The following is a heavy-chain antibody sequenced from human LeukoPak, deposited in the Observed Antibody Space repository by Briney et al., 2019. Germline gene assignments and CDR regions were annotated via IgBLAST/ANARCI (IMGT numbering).Heavy chain of an antibody. CDR2: INPNSGGT. J-gene: IGHJ4*02. CDR3: ARGYCSGGSCPTFFDH. V-gene: IGHV1-2*06. D-gene: IGHD2-15*01. Sequence: ASVKVSCKASGYTFTGYYMHWVRQAPGQGLEWMGRINPNSGGTNYAQKFQGRVTMTRDTSVSTAYMELSRLRSDDTAVYYCARGYCSGGSCPTFFDHWGQGTLVTVSS. CDR1: GYTFTGYY.